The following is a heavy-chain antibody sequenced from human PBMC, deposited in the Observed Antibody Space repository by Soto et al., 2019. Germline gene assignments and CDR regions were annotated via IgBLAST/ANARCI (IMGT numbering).Heavy chain of an antibody. V-gene: IGHV3-53*01. CDR1: GFTVSSNY. J-gene: IGHJ4*02. Sequence: ESLKISCAASGFTVSSNYMSWVRQAPGNGLEWVSVIYSGGSTYYADSVEGRFTISRDNSKNTLYLQMNSLRAEDTAVYYCARQVLGYCSGGSCPVWFDYWGQGTLVTVSS. CDR2: IYSGGST. CDR3: ARQVLGYCSGGSCPVWFDY. D-gene: IGHD2-15*01.